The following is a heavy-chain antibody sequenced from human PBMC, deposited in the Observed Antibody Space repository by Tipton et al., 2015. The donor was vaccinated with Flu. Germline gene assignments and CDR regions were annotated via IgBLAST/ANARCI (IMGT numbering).Heavy chain of an antibody. CDR2: IRHDESDK. Sequence: GSLRLSCAASGFTFSGHAMHWVRQAPGKGLEWVAFIRHDESDKYYADSVKGRFTISRDNSKNALYLLINSLRGEDTAVYYCAKDGWDTSGWYPFDYWGQGTLVTVSS. J-gene: IGHJ4*02. V-gene: IGHV3-30*02. CDR3: AKDGWDTSGWYPFDY. D-gene: IGHD6-19*01. CDR1: GFTFSGHA.